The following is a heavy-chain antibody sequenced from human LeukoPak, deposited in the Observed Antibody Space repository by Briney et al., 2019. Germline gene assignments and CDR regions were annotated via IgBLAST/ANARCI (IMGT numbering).Heavy chain of an antibody. CDR3: ARLGGEDSSRWYFDY. D-gene: IGHD3-22*01. CDR2: INSNGGST. J-gene: IGHJ4*02. V-gene: IGHV3-64*01. Sequence: PGGSLRLSCSASGFTFSRYAMHWVRQAPGKGLEYVSAINSNGGSTYYANSVKGRFTISRDNSKNTLYLQMGSLRPEDMAVYYCARLGGEDSSRWYFDYWGQGTLVTVSS. CDR1: GFTFSRYA.